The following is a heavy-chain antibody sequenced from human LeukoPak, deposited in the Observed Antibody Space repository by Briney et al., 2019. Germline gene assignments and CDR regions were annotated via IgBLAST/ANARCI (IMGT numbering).Heavy chain of an antibody. CDR2: IYTSGRT. CDR1: GGSLSSGSYY. V-gene: IGHV4-61*02. CDR3: ARGRYFDWLYEDY. Sequence: PSETLSLTCTVSGGSLSSGSYYWSWIRQPAGKGLEWIGRIYTSGRTIYNPSLKSRVTISVDTSKNQFSLKLSSVTAADTAVYYCARGRYFDWLYEDYWGQGTLVTVSS. D-gene: IGHD3-9*01. J-gene: IGHJ4*02.